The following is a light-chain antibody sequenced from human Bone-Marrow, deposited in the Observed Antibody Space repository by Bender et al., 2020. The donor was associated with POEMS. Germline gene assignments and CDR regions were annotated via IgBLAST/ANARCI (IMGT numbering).Light chain of an antibody. J-gene: IGLJ2*01. V-gene: IGLV2-8*01. CDR2: DVT. CDR3: SSSAGPFNLI. CDR1: SGDIGAYNS. Sequence: QSALAQPASVSGSPGQSITISCTGTSGDIGAYNSVSWYQQHPGRAPQLIIYDVTKRPSGVPDRFPGSKSGNTASLPFSGRQLEDEADYFCSSSAGPFNLIFGGGTKLTVL.